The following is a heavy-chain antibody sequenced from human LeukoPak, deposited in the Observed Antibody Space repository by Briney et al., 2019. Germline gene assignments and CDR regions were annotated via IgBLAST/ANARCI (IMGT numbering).Heavy chain of an antibody. CDR2: SNPSGDST. CDR1: GYTFTSYY. Sequence: ASVKVSCKASGYTFTSYYMHWVRQAPGRGLEWLGISNPSGDSTNYAQKFQGRVTMTRDTSTSTVYMDLSSLRSEDTAVYYCARWTTTFLDYWGQGTLVTVSS. V-gene: IGHV1-46*01. D-gene: IGHD1-1*01. J-gene: IGHJ4*02. CDR3: ARWTTTFLDY.